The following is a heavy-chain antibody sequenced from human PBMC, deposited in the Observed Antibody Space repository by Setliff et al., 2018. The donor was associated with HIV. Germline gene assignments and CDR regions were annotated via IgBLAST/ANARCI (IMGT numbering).Heavy chain of an antibody. D-gene: IGHD4-17*01. V-gene: IGHV4-59*01. J-gene: IGHJ3*02. CDR3: ARDRPPSTVDMLGAFDR. CDR2: IYYTGTT. Sequence: PSETLSLTCTVSRGSISRYYWSWIRQPPGKGLEWIGYIYYTGTTKYNPSLKSRVTMPVDTSKNQLSLKLSSLTAADTAVYYCARDRPPSTVDMLGAFDRWGQGTMVTVSS. CDR1: RGSISRYY.